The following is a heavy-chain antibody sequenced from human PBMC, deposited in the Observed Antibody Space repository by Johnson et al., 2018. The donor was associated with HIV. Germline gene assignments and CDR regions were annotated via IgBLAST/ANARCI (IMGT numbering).Heavy chain of an antibody. V-gene: IGHV3-30*02. CDR1: GFTFSSYG. CDR3: AREGDGYNAFDI. Sequence: QVQLVESGGGVVQPGGSLRLSCAASGFTFSSYGMHWVRKAPGKGLEWVAFIRYDGSNKYYADSVKGRFTISRDNSKNTLYLQMNSLRAEETAVYYCAREGDGYNAFDIWGQGTMVTVSS. D-gene: IGHD5-24*01. CDR2: IRYDGSNK. J-gene: IGHJ3*02.